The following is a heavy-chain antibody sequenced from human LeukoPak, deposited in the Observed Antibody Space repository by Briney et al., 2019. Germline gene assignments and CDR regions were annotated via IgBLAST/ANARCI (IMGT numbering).Heavy chain of an antibody. CDR3: ARVNYYDSSD. CDR2: INHSGST. V-gene: IGHV4-34*01. D-gene: IGHD3-22*01. CDR1: GGSFSGYY. J-gene: IGHJ4*02. Sequence: SETLSLTCAGYGGSFSGYYWSWIRQPPGKGLEWIGEINHSGSTNYNPSLKSRVTISVDTSKNQFSLKLSSVTAADTAVYYCARVNYYDSSDWGQGTLVTVSS.